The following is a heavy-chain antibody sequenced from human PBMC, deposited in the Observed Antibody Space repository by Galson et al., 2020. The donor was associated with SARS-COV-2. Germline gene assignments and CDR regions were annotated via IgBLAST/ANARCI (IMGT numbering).Heavy chain of an antibody. Sequence: GESLKISCAASGFTFSSYAMSWVRQAPGKGLEWVSAISGSGGSTYYADSVKGRFTISRDNSKNTLYLQMNSLRAEDTAVYYCAKDANYDILTGPPAFDPWGQGTLVTVSS. V-gene: IGHV3-23*01. J-gene: IGHJ5*02. CDR1: GFTFSSYA. CDR3: AKDANYDILTGPPAFDP. CDR2: ISGSGGST. D-gene: IGHD3-9*01.